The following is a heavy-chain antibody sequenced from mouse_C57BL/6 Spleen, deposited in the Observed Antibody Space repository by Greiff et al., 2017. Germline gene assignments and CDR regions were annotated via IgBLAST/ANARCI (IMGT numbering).Heavy chain of an antibody. D-gene: IGHD2-5*01. CDR1: GYTFTSYW. CDR2: IDPSDSYT. J-gene: IGHJ2*01. Sequence: QVQLQQPGAELVMPGASVKLSCKASGYTFTSYWMHWVKQRPGQGLEWIGEIDPSDSYTNYNQKFKGKSTLTVDKSSSTAYMQLSSLTSEDSAVCYCARRYSNYFDYWGQGTTLTVSS. V-gene: IGHV1-69*01. CDR3: ARRYSNYFDY.